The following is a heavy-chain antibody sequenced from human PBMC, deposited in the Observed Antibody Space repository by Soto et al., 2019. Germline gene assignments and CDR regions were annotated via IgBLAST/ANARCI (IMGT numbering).Heavy chain of an antibody. CDR1: GFTFSSYE. CDR2: ISGGGSTM. D-gene: IGHD3-22*01. J-gene: IGHJ3*02. V-gene: IGHV3-48*03. CDR3: AREGEGSGYYSDAFDI. Sequence: EVQLVESGGGLVQPGGSLRLSCAASGFTFSSYEMNWVRQAPGKGLEWVSYISGGGSTMYYADSVKGQFTISRDNAKNSLFLQMNSLRAEDTAVYYCAREGEGSGYYSDAFDIWGQGTMVTVSS.